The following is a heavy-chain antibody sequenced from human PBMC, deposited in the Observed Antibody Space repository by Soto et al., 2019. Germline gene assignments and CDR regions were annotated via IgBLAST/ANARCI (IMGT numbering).Heavy chain of an antibody. CDR1: GYTFTSYG. V-gene: IGHV1-18*04. CDR2: ISAYNGNT. Sequence: QVQLVQSGAEVKKPGASVKVSCKASGYTFTSYGISWVRQAPGQGLEWMGWISAYNGNTNYAQKLQGRVTMTTDTSTSTAYMELRSLRSDATAVYYCARDSYPYYYDSSGYYHFDYWGQGTLVTVSS. CDR3: ARDSYPYYYDSSGYYHFDY. D-gene: IGHD3-22*01. J-gene: IGHJ4*02.